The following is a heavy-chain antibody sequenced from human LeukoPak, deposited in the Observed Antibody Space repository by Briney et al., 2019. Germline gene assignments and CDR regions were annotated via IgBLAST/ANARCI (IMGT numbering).Heavy chain of an antibody. Sequence: KPGGSLRLSCAASGFTFSDYYMSWIRQTPGKGLEWVSYISDSSGYKNYADSLKGRFTISRDNAKNSVYLQMNSLRAEDTAVYYCARDRRDGGYNPGDPRGFANWGQGTLVTVSS. CDR2: ISDSSGYK. J-gene: IGHJ4*02. CDR3: ARDRRDGGYNPGDPRGFAN. D-gene: IGHD5-24*01. CDR1: GFTFSDYY. V-gene: IGHV3-11*06.